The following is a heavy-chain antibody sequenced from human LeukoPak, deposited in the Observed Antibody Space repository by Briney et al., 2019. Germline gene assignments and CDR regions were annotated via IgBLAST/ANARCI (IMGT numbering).Heavy chain of an antibody. CDR2: INPNSGAT. V-gene: IGHV1-2*02. CDR1: GYTFTDYY. CDR3: ARGDSPDYGDYQHLDY. J-gene: IGHJ4*02. Sequence: ASVKVSCKASGYTFTDYYMHWVRQAPGQGLEWMGWINPNSGATSYAQKFQGRVTMTRTTSISTAYMELSSLRSDDTAVYYCARGDSPDYGDYQHLDYWGQGTLVTVSS. D-gene: IGHD4-17*01.